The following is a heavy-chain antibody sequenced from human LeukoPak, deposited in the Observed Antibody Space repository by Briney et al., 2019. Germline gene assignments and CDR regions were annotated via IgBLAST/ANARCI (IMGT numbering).Heavy chain of an antibody. V-gene: IGHV1-69*13. CDR3: ARGVGATNNY. CDR1: GYIFAHNG. J-gene: IGHJ4*02. CDR2: IIPIFGTA. D-gene: IGHD1-26*01. Sequence: SVKVSCKTSGYIFAHNGISWVRQAPGQGLEWMGGIIPIFGTANYAQKFQGRVTITADESTSTAYMELSSLRSEDTAVYYCARGVGATNNYWGQGTLVTVSS.